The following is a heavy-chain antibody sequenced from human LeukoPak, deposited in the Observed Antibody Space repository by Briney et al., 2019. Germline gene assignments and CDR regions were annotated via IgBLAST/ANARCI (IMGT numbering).Heavy chain of an antibody. D-gene: IGHD6-19*01. J-gene: IGHJ3*02. CDR3: ANNSSDFDAFDI. CDR2: ISGGGGST. CDR1: GFTFRSDA. V-gene: IGHV3-23*01. Sequence: GRSLRLSCAASGFTFRSDAMSWVSQAPGKGMEWVSAISGGGGSTYYADSMKGWLTISRDNSTHTLYLQMASVRATDTSVYYCANNSSDFDAFDIWGQGTMVTVSS.